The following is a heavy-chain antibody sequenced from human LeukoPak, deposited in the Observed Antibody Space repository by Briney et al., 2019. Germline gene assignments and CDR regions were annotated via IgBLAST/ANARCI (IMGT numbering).Heavy chain of an antibody. CDR3: ARAGLYYCSGGSCYSDNWFDP. CDR1: GYTFTSYY. V-gene: IGHV1-46*03. Sequence: ASVKVSCKASGYTFTSYYMHWVRQAPGQGLEWMGIINPSGGSTSYAQKFQGSVTMTRDTSTSTVYMELSSLRSEDTAVYYCARAGLYYCSGGSCYSDNWFDPWGQGTLVTVSS. D-gene: IGHD2-15*01. J-gene: IGHJ5*02. CDR2: INPSGGST.